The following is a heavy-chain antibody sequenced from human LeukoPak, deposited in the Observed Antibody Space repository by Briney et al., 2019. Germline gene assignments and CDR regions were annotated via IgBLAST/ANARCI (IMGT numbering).Heavy chain of an antibody. D-gene: IGHD3-3*01. CDR3: ARYHRGDYDFWSGYLGYNWFDP. V-gene: IGHV3-30*03. CDR1: GFTFSTYG. Sequence: PGGSLRLSCAASGFTFSTYGTHWVRQAPGKGLEWAAVIAYDGKTTYYADSVKGRFTISRDNSKNTLYLQMNSLRAEDTAVYYCARYHRGDYDFWSGYLGYNWFDPWGQGTLVTVAS. J-gene: IGHJ5*02. CDR2: IAYDGKTT.